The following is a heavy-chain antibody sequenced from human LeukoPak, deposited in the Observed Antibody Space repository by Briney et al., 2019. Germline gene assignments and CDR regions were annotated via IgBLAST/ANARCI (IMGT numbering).Heavy chain of an antibody. Sequence: ASVKVSCKASGYTFTGYYMHWVRQAPGQGLEWMGRINPNSGGTNHAQKFQGRVTMTRDTSISTAYMELSSLRSEDTAVYYCVLGYCSSTSCYTAFDYWGQGTLVTVSS. V-gene: IGHV1-2*06. CDR1: GYTFTGYY. CDR2: INPNSGGT. D-gene: IGHD2-2*02. J-gene: IGHJ4*02. CDR3: VLGYCSSTSCYTAFDY.